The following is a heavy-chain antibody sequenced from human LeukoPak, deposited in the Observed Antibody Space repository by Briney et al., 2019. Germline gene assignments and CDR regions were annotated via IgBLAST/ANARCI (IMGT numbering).Heavy chain of an antibody. V-gene: IGHV3-23*01. J-gene: IGHJ4*02. D-gene: IGHD3-10*01. Sequence: GGSLRLSCAASGFTFNTYAMSWVRQAPGKGLEWVSGISNSASYTYYADSVRGRFTISRDNSKNTLYLQMNSLRGEDTAIYYCAKDYCGVNWGQGTLVTVSS. CDR2: ISNSASYT. CDR3: AKDYCGVN. CDR1: GFTFNTYA.